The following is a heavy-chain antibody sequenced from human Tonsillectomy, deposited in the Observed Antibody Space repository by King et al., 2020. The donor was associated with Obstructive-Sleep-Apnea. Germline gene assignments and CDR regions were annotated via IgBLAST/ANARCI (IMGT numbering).Heavy chain of an antibody. Sequence: VQLQQWGAGLLKPSETLSLTCAVYGGSFSGYYWSWIRQPPGMGLEWIGEINHSGSTNYNPSLKSRVTISVDTSKNQFSLNLYFVTAAGTAVYYCARLYGDNSREYFQPWGQGTLVTVSS. V-gene: IGHV4-34*01. CDR2: INHSGST. CDR1: GGSFSGYY. J-gene: IGHJ1*01. D-gene: IGHD4/OR15-4a*01. CDR3: ARLYGDNSREYFQP.